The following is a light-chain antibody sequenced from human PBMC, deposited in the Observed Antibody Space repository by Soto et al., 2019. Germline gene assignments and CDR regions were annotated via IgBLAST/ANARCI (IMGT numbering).Light chain of an antibody. CDR1: QTISSW. J-gene: IGKJ1*01. Sequence: DIQMTQSPSTLSGSVGDRVTITCRASQTISSWLAWYQQKPGKAPKLLIYKASTLNSGVPSRFSGSGSGTEFTLPISSLQPDDFATYYGQHYHSYSEAVGQGTKVEL. CDR2: KAS. CDR3: QHYHSYSEA. V-gene: IGKV1-5*03.